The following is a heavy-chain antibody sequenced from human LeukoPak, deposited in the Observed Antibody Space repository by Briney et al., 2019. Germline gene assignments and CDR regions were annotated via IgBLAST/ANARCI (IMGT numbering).Heavy chain of an antibody. CDR3: ARVDGAMGSLDY. Sequence: GGSLRLSCAASGFTFSSYWMSWVRQAPGKGLEWVADINEDGSQKDYVDSVKGRFTISRDNAKNSLYLQMNSLRAEDTAVYYCARVDGAMGSLDYWGQGMLVTVSS. CDR1: GFTFSSYW. J-gene: IGHJ4*02. CDR2: INEDGSQK. V-gene: IGHV3-7*02. D-gene: IGHD5-18*01.